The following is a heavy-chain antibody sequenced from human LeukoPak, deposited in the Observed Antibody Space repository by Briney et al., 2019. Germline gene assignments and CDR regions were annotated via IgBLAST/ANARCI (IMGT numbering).Heavy chain of an antibody. CDR3: ARDESGLPY. CDR1: GLTLSNYW. D-gene: IGHD3-16*01. CDR2: ISPDGRSK. Sequence: PGGSLRLSCAVSGLTLSNYWMHWIRQPPGKGLVWVARISPDGRSKSYVDLVKGRFTISRDNAMNTLFLQMNSLSVEDTGVYYCARDESGLPYWGQGTLVTVSS. V-gene: IGHV3-74*01. J-gene: IGHJ4*02.